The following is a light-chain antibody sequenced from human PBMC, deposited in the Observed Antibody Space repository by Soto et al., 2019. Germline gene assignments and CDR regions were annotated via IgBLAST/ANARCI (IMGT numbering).Light chain of an antibody. Sequence: QSALTQPASVSGSPGQSITISCTGASSDVGSFDLVSWYLQHPGKAPKLIIYEGSKRPSGVSSRFSGSKSGNTASLTISGLQAEDEADYYCSSYTITATLFGRGTKLTVL. J-gene: IGLJ2*01. V-gene: IGLV2-14*02. CDR2: EGS. CDR1: SSDVGSFDL. CDR3: SSYTITATL.